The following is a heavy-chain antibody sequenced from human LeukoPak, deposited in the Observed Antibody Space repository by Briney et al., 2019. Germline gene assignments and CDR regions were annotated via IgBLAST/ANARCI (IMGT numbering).Heavy chain of an antibody. Sequence: GGSLRLSCAASGFTFSTFWMTWVRQAPGKGLGWVANINQGGSEKYYVDSVKGRFTISRDNANNSLYLQMNNLRAEDTAVYYCARDGGWYGSAYWGQGTLVTVSS. CDR2: INQGGSEK. J-gene: IGHJ4*02. V-gene: IGHV3-7*03. CDR1: GFTFSTFW. CDR3: ARDGGWYGSAY. D-gene: IGHD6-19*01.